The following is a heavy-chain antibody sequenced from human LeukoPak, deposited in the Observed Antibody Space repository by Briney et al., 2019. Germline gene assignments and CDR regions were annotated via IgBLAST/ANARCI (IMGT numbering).Heavy chain of an antibody. Sequence: SETLSLTCAVYGGSFSGYYWSWIRQPPGKWLEWIGEINHSGSTNYNPSLKSRVTISVDTSKNQFSLKLSSVTAADTAVYYCARGRPSIGLGATTKWFDPWCQGTLVTVSS. CDR2: INHSGST. J-gene: IGHJ5*02. V-gene: IGHV4-34*01. CDR3: ARGRPSIGLGATTKWFDP. CDR1: GGSFSGYY. D-gene: IGHD1-26*01.